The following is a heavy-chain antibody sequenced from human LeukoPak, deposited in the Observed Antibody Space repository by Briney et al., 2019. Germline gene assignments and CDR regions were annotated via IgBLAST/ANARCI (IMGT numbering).Heavy chain of an antibody. J-gene: IGHJ3*02. CDR2: INPNSGGT. CDR1: GYTFTGYY. V-gene: IGHV1-2*04. Sequence: ASVKVSCTASGYTFTGYYMHWVRQAPGQGLEWMGWINPNSGGTNYAQKFQGWVTMTRDTSISTAYMELSRLRSDDTAVYYCARDNEGDAFDIWGQGTMVTVSS. CDR3: ARDNEGDAFDI. D-gene: IGHD1-1*01.